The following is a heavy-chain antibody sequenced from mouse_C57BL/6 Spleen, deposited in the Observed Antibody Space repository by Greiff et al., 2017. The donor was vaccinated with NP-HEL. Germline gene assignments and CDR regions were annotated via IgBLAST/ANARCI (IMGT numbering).Heavy chain of an antibody. D-gene: IGHD2-1*01. Sequence: EVQLQQSGPELVKPGASVKISCKASGYTFTDYYMNWVKQSHGKSLEWIGDINPNNGGTSYNQKFKGKATLTVDKSSSTAYMELRSLTSEDSAVYYCARRGYGNLYAMDYWGQGTSVTVSS. CDR2: INPNNGGT. CDR3: ARRGYGNLYAMDY. V-gene: IGHV1-26*01. J-gene: IGHJ4*01. CDR1: GYTFTDYY.